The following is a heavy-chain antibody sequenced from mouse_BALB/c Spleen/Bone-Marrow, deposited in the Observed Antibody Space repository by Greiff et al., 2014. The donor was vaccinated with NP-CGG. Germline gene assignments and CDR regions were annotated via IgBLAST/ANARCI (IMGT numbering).Heavy chain of an antibody. CDR2: IRNKANGYTT. J-gene: IGHJ3*01. V-gene: IGHV7-3*02. D-gene: IGHD2-14*01. CDR1: GFTFTDYY. Sequence: EVKVVESGGGLVQPGGSLRLSCATSGFTFTDYYMSWVRQPPGKALEWLGFIRNKANGYTTEYSASVKGRFTISRDNSQSILYLQTNTLRAEDSATYYCARDRRYDLAWFAYWGQGTLVTVSA. CDR3: ARDRRYDLAWFAY.